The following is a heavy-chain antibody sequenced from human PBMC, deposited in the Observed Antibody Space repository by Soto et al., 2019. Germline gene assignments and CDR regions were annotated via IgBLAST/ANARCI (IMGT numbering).Heavy chain of an antibody. V-gene: IGHV4-39*01. CDR1: GGTISSSSYY. CDR2: IYYSGST. D-gene: IGHD3-16*01. Sequence: SETLSLTCTVSGGTISSSSYYWGWIRQPPGKGLEWIGSIYYSGSTYYNPSLKSRVTISVDTSKNQFSLKLSSVTAADTAVYYCARCFHDYYYYGMDVWGQGTKVTVSS. CDR3: ARCFHDYYYYGMDV. J-gene: IGHJ6*02.